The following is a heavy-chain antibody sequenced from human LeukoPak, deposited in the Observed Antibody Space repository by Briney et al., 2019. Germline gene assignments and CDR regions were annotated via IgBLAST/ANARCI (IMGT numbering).Heavy chain of an antibody. CDR3: ARHGLDGSGSSGWFDP. CDR1: GYSISSGYY. D-gene: IGHD3-10*01. CDR2: IYHSGST. Sequence: SETLSLTCTVSGYSISSGYYWGWIRQPPGQGLEWIGSIYHSGSTYYNPSLKSRVTISVDTSKNQFSLKLSSVTAADTAVYYCARHGLDGSGSSGWFDPWGQGTLVTVSS. J-gene: IGHJ5*02. V-gene: IGHV4-38-2*02.